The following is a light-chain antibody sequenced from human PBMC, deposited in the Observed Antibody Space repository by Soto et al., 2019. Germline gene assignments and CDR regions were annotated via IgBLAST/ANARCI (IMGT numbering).Light chain of an antibody. CDR1: QGISTF. CDR3: QQLNSTSLT. CDR2: AAS. J-gene: IGKJ4*01. V-gene: IGKV1-9*01. Sequence: IQLTQSPSSLSASVGDRVTVTRRASQGISTFLAWYQQKPGKAPKVLMYAASTLQSGVPSRFSGSGSGTDFTLTISGLQPEDSATYYCQQLNSTSLTFGGGTKVEIK.